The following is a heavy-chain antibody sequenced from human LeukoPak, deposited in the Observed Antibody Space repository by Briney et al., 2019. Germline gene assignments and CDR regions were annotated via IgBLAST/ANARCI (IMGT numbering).Heavy chain of an antibody. Sequence: PSETLSLTCTVSGYSISSGYYWGWIRQPPGKGLEWIRSIYHSGSTYYNPSLKSRVTISVDTSKNQFSLKLSSVTAADTAVYYCARSQGQQLVYYYYYYYMDVWGKGTTVTVSS. CDR3: ARSQGQQLVYYYYYYYMDV. CDR2: IYHSGST. J-gene: IGHJ6*03. V-gene: IGHV4-38-2*02. D-gene: IGHD6-13*01. CDR1: GYSISSGYY.